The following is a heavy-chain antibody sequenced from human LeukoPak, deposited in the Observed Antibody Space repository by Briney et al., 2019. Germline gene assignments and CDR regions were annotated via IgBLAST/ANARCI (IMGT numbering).Heavy chain of an antibody. Sequence: GRSLRLTCAASGFTFSTYAMHWVRQAPGKGLEWVAVIWYDGSNKYCADSVKGRFTISRDNSKNTLYLQMNSLRAEDTAVYYCARAFMGHDAFDIWGQGTMVTVSS. J-gene: IGHJ3*02. CDR1: GFTFSTYA. D-gene: IGHD1-26*01. CDR2: IWYDGSNK. CDR3: ARAFMGHDAFDI. V-gene: IGHV3-33*01.